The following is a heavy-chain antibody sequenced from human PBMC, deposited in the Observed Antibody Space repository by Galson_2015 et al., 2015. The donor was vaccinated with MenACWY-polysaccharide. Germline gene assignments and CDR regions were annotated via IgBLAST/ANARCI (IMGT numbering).Heavy chain of an antibody. D-gene: IGHD3-22*01. CDR1: GYNFKTHW. J-gene: IGHJ3*01. CDR3: VRGPSSGYYFLGFDV. CDR2: MWPDESDI. Sequence: QSGAEVKKPGDSLKISCKGSGYNFKTHWIAWLRQMPGKGLEWMAIMWPDESDIRYRPSLQGQFTISADASVNTAYLQWSSLSASDTPIYYCVRGPSSGYYFLGFDVWGQGTRVIVSS. V-gene: IGHV5-51*01.